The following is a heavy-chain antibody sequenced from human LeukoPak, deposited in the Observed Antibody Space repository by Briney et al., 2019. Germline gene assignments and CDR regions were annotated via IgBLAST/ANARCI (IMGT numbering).Heavy chain of an antibody. CDR3: ARLGLMDGY. CDR1: GGSISDYY. D-gene: IGHD2-8*01. J-gene: IGHJ4*02. V-gene: IGHV4-59*08. CDR2: IYYSGST. Sequence: SETLSLTCTVSGGSISDYYWSWIRQPPGKGLEWIGYIYYSGSTNYNPSLKSRVTISVDTSKNQFSLKLSSVTAADTAVYYCARLGLMDGYWGQGTLVTVSS.